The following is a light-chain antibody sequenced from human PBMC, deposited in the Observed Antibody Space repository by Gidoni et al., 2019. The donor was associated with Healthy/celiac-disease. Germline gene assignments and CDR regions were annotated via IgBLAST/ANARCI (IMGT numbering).Light chain of an antibody. J-gene: IGKJ2*01. CDR1: QSVSSN. V-gene: IGKV3-15*01. CDR2: GAS. CDR3: QQYNNWPPYT. Sequence: IVMTQSPAPLSVSPGERATPSCRASQSVSSNLAWYKQNPGQAPRLLIYGASTRATGIPARFSGSGSGTEFTLTISSLQSEDFAVYYCQQYNNWPPYTFGQGTKLEIK.